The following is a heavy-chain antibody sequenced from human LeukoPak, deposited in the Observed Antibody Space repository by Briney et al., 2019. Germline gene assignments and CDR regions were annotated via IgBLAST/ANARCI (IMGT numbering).Heavy chain of an antibody. CDR1: GFTFSSYS. V-gene: IGHV3-21*01. D-gene: IGHD2-8*01. J-gene: IGHJ4*02. Sequence: GGSLRLSCAASGFTFSSYSMNWVRQAPGKGLEWVSSISSSSSYIYYADSVKGRFTISRDNAKNSLYLQMNSLRAEDTAVYYCARDLRQAHRAASWYYFDYWGQGTLVTVSS. CDR3: ARDLRQAHRAASWYYFDY. CDR2: ISSSSSYI.